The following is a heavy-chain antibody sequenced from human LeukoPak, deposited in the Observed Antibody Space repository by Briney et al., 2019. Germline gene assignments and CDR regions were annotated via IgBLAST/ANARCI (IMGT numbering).Heavy chain of an antibody. Sequence: SSETLSLTCTVSGGSISSYYWSWIRQPPGKGLGWIGYIYYSGSTYYNPSLKSRVTISLDTSKNQFSLKLSSVTAADTAVYYCARVGAVSRDFDYWGQGTLVSVSS. D-gene: IGHD5/OR15-5a*01. V-gene: IGHV4-59*01. CDR2: IYYSGST. J-gene: IGHJ4*02. CDR3: ARVGAVSRDFDY. CDR1: GGSISSYY.